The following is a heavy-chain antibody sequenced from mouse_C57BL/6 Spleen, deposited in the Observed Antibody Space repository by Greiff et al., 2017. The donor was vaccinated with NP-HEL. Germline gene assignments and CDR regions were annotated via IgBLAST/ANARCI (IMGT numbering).Heavy chain of an antibody. CDR3: ARGMVSSLYYYAMDY. Sequence: EVQLQQSGPELVKPGASVKMSCKASGYTFTEYNMHWVKQSHGKSLEWIGYINPNNGGTSYNQKFKGKATLTVNKSSSTAYMELRSLTSEDSAVYYCARGMVSSLYYYAMDYWGQGTSVTVSS. V-gene: IGHV1-22*01. CDR2: INPNNGGT. J-gene: IGHJ4*01. D-gene: IGHD2-1*01. CDR1: GYTFTEYN.